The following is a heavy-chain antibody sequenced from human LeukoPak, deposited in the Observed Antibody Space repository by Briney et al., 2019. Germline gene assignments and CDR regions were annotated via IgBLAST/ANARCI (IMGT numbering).Heavy chain of an antibody. D-gene: IGHD2-2*01. CDR1: GFTLSSYS. J-gene: IGHJ6*02. V-gene: IGHV3-21*01. Sequence: GGSLRLSCAASGFTLSSYSMNWVRQAPGKGLEWVSSISSSSTYIYYADSVKGRFTISRDNAKNSLYLQMNSLRAEDTAVYYCARERNTKDYYYYYGMDVWGQGTTVTVSS. CDR3: ARERNTKDYYYYYGMDV. CDR2: ISSSSTYI.